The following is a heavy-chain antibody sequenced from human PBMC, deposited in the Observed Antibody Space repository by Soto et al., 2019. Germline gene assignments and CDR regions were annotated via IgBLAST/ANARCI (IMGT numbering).Heavy chain of an antibody. CDR3: ERVTHIPVVPAAWFDP. CDR1: GYTFTSYG. Sequence: ASVKVSCKASGYTFTSYGISWVRQAPGQGLEWMGWISAYNGNTNYAQKLQGRVTMTTDTSTSTAYMELRSLRSDDTAVYYCERVTHIPVVPAAWFDPWGQGTLVTVS. V-gene: IGHV1-18*04. J-gene: IGHJ5*02. CDR2: ISAYNGNT. D-gene: IGHD2-2*01.